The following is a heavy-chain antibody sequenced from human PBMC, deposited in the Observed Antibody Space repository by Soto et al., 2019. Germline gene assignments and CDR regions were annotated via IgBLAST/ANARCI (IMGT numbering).Heavy chain of an antibody. CDR2: IYHSGST. CDR3: ARGVAHYDILTGYFDYYGLDV. J-gene: IGHJ6*02. Sequence: PSETLALTCAVAGGSISSSNWWSGVRQPPGKGLEWIGEIYHSGSTNYNPSLKSRVTISVDKSKNQFSLKLSSVTAADTAVYYCARGVAHYDILTGYFDYYGLDVWGQGTTVTVS. V-gene: IGHV4-4*02. CDR1: GGSISSSNW. D-gene: IGHD3-9*01.